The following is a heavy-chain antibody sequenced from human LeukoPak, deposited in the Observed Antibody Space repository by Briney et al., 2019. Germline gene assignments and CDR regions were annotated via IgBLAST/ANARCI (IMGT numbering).Heavy chain of an antibody. Sequence: PGGSLRLSCAASGFTFSSYWMSWVRQAPGKGLEWVANIKQDGSEKYYVDSVEGRCTISRDNAKNSLYLQMNSLRAEDTAVYYCAGLVWDRDAFDIWGQGTMVTVSS. CDR1: GFTFSSYW. V-gene: IGHV3-7*01. D-gene: IGHD1-26*01. CDR2: IKQDGSEK. J-gene: IGHJ3*02. CDR3: AGLVWDRDAFDI.